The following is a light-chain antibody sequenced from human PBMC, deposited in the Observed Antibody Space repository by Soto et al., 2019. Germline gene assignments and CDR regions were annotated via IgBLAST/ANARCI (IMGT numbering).Light chain of an antibody. CDR3: QQYGNPPWT. CDR2: DTF. CDR1: QSVGSTY. Sequence: ETVLTQSPGTLSLSPGERATLSCRASQSVGSTYLAWYQQKPGQAPRLLIYDTFSRATGIPSRFSGSGSGTDFTLTISRLEPEDFAVYHCQQYGNPPWTFGQGTKLEIK. V-gene: IGKV3-20*01. J-gene: IGKJ2*01.